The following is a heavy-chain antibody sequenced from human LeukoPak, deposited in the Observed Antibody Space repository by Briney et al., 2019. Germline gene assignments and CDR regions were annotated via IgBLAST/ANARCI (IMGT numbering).Heavy chain of an antibody. D-gene: IGHD2-15*01. J-gene: IGHJ6*02. CDR1: GGSISSGDYY. CDR3: ARSGYCSGGSCYSYSYYGMDV. CDR2: IYYSGST. V-gene: IGHV4-30-4*01. Sequence: SQTLSLTCTVSGGSISSGDYYWSWIRQPPGKGLEWIGYIYYSGSTYYNPSLKSRVTISVDTSRNQFSLKLSSVTAADTAVYYCARSGYCSGGSCYSYSYYGMDVWGPGTTVPVSS.